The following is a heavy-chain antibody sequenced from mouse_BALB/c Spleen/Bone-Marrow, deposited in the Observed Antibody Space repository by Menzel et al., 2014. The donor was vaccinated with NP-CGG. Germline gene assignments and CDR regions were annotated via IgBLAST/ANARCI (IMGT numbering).Heavy chain of an antibody. D-gene: IGHD1-1*01. CDR1: GFNIKDTY. CDR3: ANYYYGSSLFAY. J-gene: IGHJ3*01. Sequence: VQLQQSGAELVKPGASVKLSCTASGFNIKDTYMHWVKQRPEQGLEWIGRIDPANGNTKYDPKFQGKATITADTSSNSVYLQLRSLTSEDTAVYYCANYYYGSSLFAYWGQGTLVTVSA. CDR2: IDPANGNT. V-gene: IGHV14-3*02.